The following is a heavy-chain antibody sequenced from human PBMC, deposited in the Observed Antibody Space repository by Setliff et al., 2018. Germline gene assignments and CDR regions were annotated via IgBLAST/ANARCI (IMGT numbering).Heavy chain of an antibody. D-gene: IGHD3-16*01. CDR2: INTNTGNP. V-gene: IGHV7-4-1*02. Sequence: ASMKVSCKASGYTFTTYAITWMRQAPGQGLEYMGWINTNTGNPYYAQGFTGRFVFSLDTSVSTAYLQISSLKAEDTAVYYCAREGEGSNFFPLDAFEIWGQGTMVTVSS. CDR1: GYTFTTYA. CDR3: AREGEGSNFFPLDAFEI. J-gene: IGHJ3*02.